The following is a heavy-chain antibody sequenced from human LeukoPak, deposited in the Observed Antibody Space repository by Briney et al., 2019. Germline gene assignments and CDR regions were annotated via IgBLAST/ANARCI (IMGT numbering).Heavy chain of an antibody. V-gene: IGHV1-58*02. D-gene: IGHD3-10*01. CDR2: IAVGSGNT. Sequence: SVKVSCKASGFTFTSSAMQWVRQARGQRVEWLGWIAVGSGNTNYAQKFQERVTITRDMSTSTAYMELSSLRSEDTAVYYCAAPNYGSGSYSEYWGQGTLVTVSS. CDR3: AAPNYGSGSYSEY. J-gene: IGHJ4*02. CDR1: GFTFTSSA.